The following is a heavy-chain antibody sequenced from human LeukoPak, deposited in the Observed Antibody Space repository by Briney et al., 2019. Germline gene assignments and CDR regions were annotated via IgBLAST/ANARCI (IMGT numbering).Heavy chain of an antibody. J-gene: IGHJ2*01. D-gene: IGHD3-3*01. CDR3: AKDGYYSSANHFARLHFDL. CDR2: ISGDVQTT. CDR1: GFTFGTHA. Sequence: GGSLRLSCEASGFTFGTHAMNWIRQTPGKGLEWLSVISGDVQTTTYASSAKGRFTISRDNSKNTLYLEMNSLRVDDTAIYYCAKDGYYSSANHFARLHFDLWGRGTRVTVSS. V-gene: IGHV3-23*01.